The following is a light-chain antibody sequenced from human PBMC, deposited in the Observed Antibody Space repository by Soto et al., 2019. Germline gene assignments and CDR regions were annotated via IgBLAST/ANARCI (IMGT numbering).Light chain of an antibody. CDR1: SSDVGGYNY. Sequence: QSVLTQPPSASGSPGQSVTISCTGTSSDVGGYNYVSWYQQHPGKAPKLMIYEVNKRPSGVPDRFSGSKSGNTASLTVSGLQAEDEADYYCSSYAASNTLLFGGGTKLTVL. J-gene: IGLJ2*01. CDR2: EVN. V-gene: IGLV2-8*01. CDR3: SSYAASNTLL.